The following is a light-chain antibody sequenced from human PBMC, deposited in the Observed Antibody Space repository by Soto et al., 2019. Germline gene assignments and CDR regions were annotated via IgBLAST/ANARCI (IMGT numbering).Light chain of an antibody. V-gene: IGLV7-43*01. Sequence: QTVVTQEPSLTVSPGGTVTVTCASNTGAVTSDYYPNWFQQKPGQAPRALIYGITNKHSWTPARFSGSLLGGKAALTVSDVQAEDEADYYCLLYRGRALVFGGGTKVTVL. CDR1: TGAVTSDYY. CDR2: GIT. J-gene: IGLJ3*02. CDR3: LLYRGRALV.